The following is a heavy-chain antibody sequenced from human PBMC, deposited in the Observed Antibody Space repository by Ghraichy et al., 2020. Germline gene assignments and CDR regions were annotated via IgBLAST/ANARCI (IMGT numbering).Heavy chain of an antibody. J-gene: IGHJ4*02. CDR3: ARDRESRGFLYDYVWGSYRYSPLGY. CDR1: GFTFSNYA. V-gene: IGHV3-30*04. D-gene: IGHD3-16*02. Sequence: GGSLRLSCAASGFTFSNYALHWVRQAPGKGLEWVSVIFVDGSNRYYADSVKGRFTISRDNSKNTLYLEMNSLRAEDTAVFYCARDRESRGFLYDYVWGSYRYSPLGYWGQGTPVTVSS. CDR2: IFVDGSNR.